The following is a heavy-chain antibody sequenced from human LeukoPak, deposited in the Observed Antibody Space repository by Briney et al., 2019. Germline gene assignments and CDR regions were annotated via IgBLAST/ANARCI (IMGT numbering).Heavy chain of an antibody. V-gene: IGHV4-4*07. D-gene: IGHD5-12*01. J-gene: IGHJ4*02. CDR2: IYSSGSA. CDR3: ARGDAVATITDY. CDR1: GGSINSYY. Sequence: SETLSLTCTVSGGSINSYYWSWIRQPAGKGLEWIGRIYSSGSANYNPSLKSRVTMSVDTSKNQFFLKLSPVAAADTAVYFCARGDAVATITDYWGQGTLVTVSS.